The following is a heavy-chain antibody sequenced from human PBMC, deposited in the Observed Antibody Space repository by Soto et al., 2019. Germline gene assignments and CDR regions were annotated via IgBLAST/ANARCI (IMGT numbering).Heavy chain of an antibody. CDR2: IYYSGST. CDR1: GGSISSSSYY. D-gene: IGHD1-7*01. CDR3: ARHAIGNYRDDP. V-gene: IGHV4-39*01. J-gene: IGHJ5*02. Sequence: QLQLQESGPGLVKPSETLSLTCTVSGGSISSSSYYWGWIRQPPGKGLEWIGSIYYSGSTYYNPSLKSRVTISVDTSKNQFSLKLSSVTAADTAVYYCARHAIGNYRDDPWGQGTLVTVSS.